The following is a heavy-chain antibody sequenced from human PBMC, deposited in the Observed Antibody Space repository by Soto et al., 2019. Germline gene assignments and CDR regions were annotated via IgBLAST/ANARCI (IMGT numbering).Heavy chain of an antibody. CDR1: GGTFSSYT. Sequence: QVQLVQSGAEVKKPGSSVKVSCKASGGTFSSYTISWVRQAPGQGLEWMGRIIPILGIANYAQKFQGRVKITADKPTSTACMELSSLRSEATAVYYCAIGDFAEYFQHWGHVTLVNVSS. CDR3: AIGDFAEYFQH. J-gene: IGHJ1*01. CDR2: IIPILGIA. V-gene: IGHV1-69*02.